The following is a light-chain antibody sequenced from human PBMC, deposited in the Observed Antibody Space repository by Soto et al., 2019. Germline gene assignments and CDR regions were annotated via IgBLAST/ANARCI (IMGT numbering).Light chain of an antibody. CDR2: DAS. CDR1: QSVSSY. J-gene: IGKJ4*01. Sequence: DIVLTQSPSTLSLSPGERATLSCRASQSVSSYLAWYQQKPGQAPRLLIYDASNRATGIPSRFSGSGSGTDFTINISRLEPEEYAVYFCKQRSNWPFTFGGGTKVEIK. CDR3: KQRSNWPFT. V-gene: IGKV3-11*01.